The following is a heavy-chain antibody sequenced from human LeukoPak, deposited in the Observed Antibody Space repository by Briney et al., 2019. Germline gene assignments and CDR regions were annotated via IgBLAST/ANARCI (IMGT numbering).Heavy chain of an antibody. CDR1: GYTFTSYQ. Sequence: ASVKVSCKASGYTFTSYQMHWVRQAPRQGLEWMGVINPSAGTTSYAQNFQGRVIVTGDTSTSTVYMELSSLRSEDTAVYYCARDQEYSSTRGGYFDYWGQGTLVTVSS. CDR2: INPSAGTT. V-gene: IGHV1-46*01. D-gene: IGHD6-6*01. CDR3: ARDQEYSSTRGGYFDY. J-gene: IGHJ4*02.